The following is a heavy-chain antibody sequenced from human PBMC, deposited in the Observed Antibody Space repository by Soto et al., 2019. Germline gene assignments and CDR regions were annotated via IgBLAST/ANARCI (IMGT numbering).Heavy chain of an antibody. CDR3: ARDLWGYCGTDCYPLDV. Sequence: SETLSLTCAVSGGTISSGGYSWSWIRQPPGKGLEWIGYIYHSGSTYYNPSLKSRVTISVDRSKNQFSLKLSSVTAADTAVYYCARDLWGYCGTDCYPLDVWGQGTTVTVSS. J-gene: IGHJ6*02. CDR2: IYHSGST. CDR1: GGTISSGGYS. V-gene: IGHV4-30-2*01. D-gene: IGHD2-21*02.